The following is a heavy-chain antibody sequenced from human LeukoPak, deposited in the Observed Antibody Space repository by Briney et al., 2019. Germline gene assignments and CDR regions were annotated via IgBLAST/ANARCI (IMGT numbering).Heavy chain of an antibody. CDR2: FDAEDGET. CDR3: ASSGYCSSTSCFNLHNWFDP. Sequence: ASVKVSCKDSGYTLTELSMHWVRQAPGKGREWMGGFDAEDGETIYAQKFQGRVTMTEDTSTDTAYMELSSLRSEDTAVYYCASSGYCSSTSCFNLHNWFDPWGQGTLVTVSS. CDR1: GYTLTELS. D-gene: IGHD2-2*01. J-gene: IGHJ5*02. V-gene: IGHV1-24*01.